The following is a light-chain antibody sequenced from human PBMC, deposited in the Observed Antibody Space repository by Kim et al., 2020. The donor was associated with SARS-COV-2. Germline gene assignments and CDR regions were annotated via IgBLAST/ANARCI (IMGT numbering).Light chain of an antibody. CDR2: GAS. CDR3: QQYETSPHT. CDR1: QPITSTY. V-gene: IGKV3-20*01. Sequence: EIVLTQSPGTLSVSPGERATLSCWASQPITSTYLAWYQQRAGQPPRLLIYGASTRPTGIADRFSGRGSGTEYTLTISRLEPEDSAVYYCQQYETSPHTFGQGTKLEI. J-gene: IGKJ2*01.